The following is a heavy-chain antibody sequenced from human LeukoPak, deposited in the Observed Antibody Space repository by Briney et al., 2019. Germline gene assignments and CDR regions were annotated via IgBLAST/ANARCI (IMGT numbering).Heavy chain of an antibody. Sequence: SETLSLTCTVSGGSISSSSYYWGWIRQPPGKGLEWIGSIYYSGSTYYNPSLKSRVTISVDTSKNQFSLKLSSVTAADTAVYYCARRGYNLNARGWFDPWGQGTLVTVSS. V-gene: IGHV4-39*01. CDR2: IYYSGST. D-gene: IGHD1-1*01. J-gene: IGHJ5*02. CDR3: ARRGYNLNARGWFDP. CDR1: GGSISSSSYY.